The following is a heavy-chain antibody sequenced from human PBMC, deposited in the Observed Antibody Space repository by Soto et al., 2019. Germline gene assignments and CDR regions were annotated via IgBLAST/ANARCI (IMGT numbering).Heavy chain of an antibody. CDR2: IYPDDSDT. D-gene: IGHD1-1*01. V-gene: IGHV5-51*01. CDR3: ARHALPWGGTGHDLDV. CDR1: GYIFTRYW. Sequence: GESLKISCTGSGYIFTRYWIASVRQRPGKGLEWMGIIYPDDSDTRYSPSFQGQVTISADKSITTAYLQRSSLKASDTAMYYCARHALPWGGTGHDLDVWGQGTTVTVSS. J-gene: IGHJ6*02.